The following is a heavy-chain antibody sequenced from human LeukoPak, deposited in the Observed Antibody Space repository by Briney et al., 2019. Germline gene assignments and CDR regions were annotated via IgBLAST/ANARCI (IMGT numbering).Heavy chain of an antibody. CDR2: ISGSGGST. V-gene: IGHV3-23*01. CDR3: AKRPVIRGYSYTPENWFEH. J-gene: IGHJ5*02. Sequence: GGSLRLSCAASGFTFSSYAMSWVRQAPGKGLEWVSAISGSGGSTYYADSVQGRFTISRDNSKNTLYLQMNSLRAEDTAVYYCAKRPVIRGYSYTPENWFEHWGQGTLVTVSS. CDR1: GFTFSSYA. D-gene: IGHD5-18*01.